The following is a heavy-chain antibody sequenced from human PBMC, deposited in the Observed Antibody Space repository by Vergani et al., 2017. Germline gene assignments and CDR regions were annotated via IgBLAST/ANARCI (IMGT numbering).Heavy chain of an antibody. Sequence: QVQLVQSGAEVKKPGSSVKVSCKASGGTFSSYAICWVRQAPGQGLEWMGGIIPIFGTANYAQKFQGRVTITADEPTSTAYMELSRLRSEDTAVYYCARVGGDYGVYYYYYYGMYVWSEGGTVTVSS. D-gene: IGHD4-17*01. CDR2: IIPIFGTA. CDR1: GGTFSSYA. V-gene: IGHV1-69*01. CDR3: ARVGGDYGVYYYYYYGMYV. J-gene: IGHJ6*04.